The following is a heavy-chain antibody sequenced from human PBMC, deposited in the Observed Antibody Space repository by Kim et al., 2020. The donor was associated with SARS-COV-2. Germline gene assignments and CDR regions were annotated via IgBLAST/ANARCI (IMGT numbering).Heavy chain of an antibody. J-gene: IGHJ4*01. Sequence: GGSLRLSCAASGFTFSSYAMHWVRQAPGKGLEWVAVISYDGSNKYYADSVKGRFTISRDNSKNTLYLQMNSLRAEDTAVYYCVVKEAPSVGATAFDYWG. D-gene: IGHD1-26*01. CDR3: VVKEAPSVGATAFDY. CDR1: GFTFSSYA. V-gene: IGHV3-30-3*01. CDR2: ISYDGSNK.